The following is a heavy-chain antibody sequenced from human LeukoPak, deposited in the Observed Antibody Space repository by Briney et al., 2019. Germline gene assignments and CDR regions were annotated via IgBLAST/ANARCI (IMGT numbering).Heavy chain of an antibody. CDR2: ISYDGSNK. D-gene: IGHD2-21*02. J-gene: IGHJ4*02. CDR1: GFTFSSYG. CDR3: AKLPWGDHGLFDY. V-gene: IGHV3-30*18. Sequence: GGSLRLSCAASGFTFSSYGMHWVRQAPGKGLEWVAVISYDGSNKYYADSVKGRFTISRDNSKNTLYLQMNSLRAEDTAVYYCAKLPWGDHGLFDYWGQGTLVTVSS.